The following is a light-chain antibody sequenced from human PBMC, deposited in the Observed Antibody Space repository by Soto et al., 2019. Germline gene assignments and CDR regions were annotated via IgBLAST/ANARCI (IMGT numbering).Light chain of an antibody. J-gene: IGLJ1*01. CDR2: EVS. CDR1: SSDCGGIYNQ. V-gene: IGLV2-14*01. Sequence: QSVRTQPASVSGSPGQTTTVSCTGTSSDCGGIYNQVSWYQHPPGRVPKHIIYEVSNRPSGVSKHFSGSKFGKTASLTISGLQAEDEADYYCSSYTTSSTYVFGPGTKVTVL. CDR3: SSYTTSSTYV.